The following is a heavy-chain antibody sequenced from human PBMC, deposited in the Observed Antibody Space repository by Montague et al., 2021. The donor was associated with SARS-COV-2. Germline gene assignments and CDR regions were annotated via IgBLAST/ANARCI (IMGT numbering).Heavy chain of an antibody. Sequence: SETRSLTCTVSGGSISRYSWTWIRQPPGKGLEWIGYIYNSGSTNYNPSLTSRVTITVDTSKNQFSLKLSSVAAADTAVYYCARESLHLTGYYNDYFDYWGQGTLVTVSS. CDR2: IYNSGST. CDR1: GGSISRYS. J-gene: IGHJ4*02. D-gene: IGHD3-9*01. CDR3: ARESLHLTGYYNDYFDY. V-gene: IGHV4-59*01.